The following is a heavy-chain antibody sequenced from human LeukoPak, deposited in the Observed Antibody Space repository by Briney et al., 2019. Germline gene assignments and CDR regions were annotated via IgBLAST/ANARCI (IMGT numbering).Heavy chain of an antibody. V-gene: IGHV1-2*02. D-gene: IGHD4-11*01. CDR2: INPNSGGT. CDR1: GYTFIDYH. CDR3: AREGGALTTNYYYGLDV. J-gene: IGHJ6*02. Sequence: ASVKVSCKASGYTFIDYHMHWVRQAPGHGLEWMGYINPNSGGTNYAQKFEGRVSMTRDTSISTAYMELSRLRSDDTAVYYCAREGGALTTNYYYGLDVWGQGTTVTVSS.